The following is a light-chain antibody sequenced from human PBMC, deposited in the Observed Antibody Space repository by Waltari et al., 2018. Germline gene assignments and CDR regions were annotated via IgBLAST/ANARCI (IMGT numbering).Light chain of an antibody. CDR2: ESS. CDR3: QQYHSDLLS. CDR1: QRIDRW. Sequence: DTQMTQSPSTLSASVGDRVTMTCRASQRIDRWLAWYQQKPGKSPRVIIYESSSLESGVPSRFSGSGFGTEFTLTINNLEPDDFATSYCQQYHSDLLSFGGGTRVEIK. V-gene: IGKV1-5*03. J-gene: IGKJ4*01.